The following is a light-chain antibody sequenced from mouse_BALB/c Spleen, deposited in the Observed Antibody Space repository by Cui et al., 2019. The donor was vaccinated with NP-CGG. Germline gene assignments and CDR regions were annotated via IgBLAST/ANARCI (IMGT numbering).Light chain of an antibody. Sequence: QAVVTQESALTTSPGETVTLTCRSSTGAVTTSNYANWVQEKPDHLFTGLIGGTNNRAPGVPARFSGSLIGDKAALTITGAQTEDEAIYFCALWYCNHRLFGGGTKLTVL. J-gene: IGLJ1*01. CDR2: GTN. CDR1: TGAVTTSNY. V-gene: IGLV1*01. CDR3: ALWYCNHRL.